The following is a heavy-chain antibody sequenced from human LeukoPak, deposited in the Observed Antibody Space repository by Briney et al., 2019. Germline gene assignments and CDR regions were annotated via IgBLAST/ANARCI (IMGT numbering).Heavy chain of an antibody. J-gene: IGHJ4*02. CDR2: INHSGST. V-gene: IGHV4-34*01. D-gene: IGHD5-24*01. CDR3: ASRLRAGYNFDY. CDR1: GGSFSGYY. Sequence: SETLSLTCAVYGGSFSGYYWSWIRQPPGKGLEWIGEINHSGSTNYNPSLKGRVTISVDTSKNQFSLKLSSVTAADTAVYYCASRLRAGYNFDYWGQGTLVTVSS.